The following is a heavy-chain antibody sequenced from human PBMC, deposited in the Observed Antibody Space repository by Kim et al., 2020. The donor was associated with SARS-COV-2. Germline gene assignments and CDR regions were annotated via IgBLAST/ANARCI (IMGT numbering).Heavy chain of an antibody. J-gene: IGHJ6*02. V-gene: IGHV1-69*04. D-gene: IGHD5-18*01. CDR2: IIPILGIA. CDR3: ARRGTAMVTRDYYYYYGMDV. Sequence: SVKVSCKASGGTFSSYAISWVRQAPGQGLEWMGRIIPILGIANYAQKFQGRVTITADKSTSTAYMELSSLRSEDTAGYYCARRGTAMVTRDYYYYYGMDVWGQGTTVTVSS. CDR1: GGTFSSYA.